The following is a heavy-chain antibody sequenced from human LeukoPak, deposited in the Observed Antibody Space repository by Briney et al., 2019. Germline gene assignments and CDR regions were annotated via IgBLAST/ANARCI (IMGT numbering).Heavy chain of an antibody. CDR3: TRDLMIVSGEDAFDI. CDR1: GFTFGDYA. D-gene: IGHD3-22*01. CDR2: IRSKAYGGTT. V-gene: IGHV3-49*03. J-gene: IGHJ3*02. Sequence: GGSLRLPCTASGFTFGDYAMSWFRQAPGKGLEWVGFIRSKAYGGTTEYAASVKGRFTISRDDSKSIAYLQMNSLKTEDTAVYYCTRDLMIVSGEDAFDIWGQGTMVTVSS.